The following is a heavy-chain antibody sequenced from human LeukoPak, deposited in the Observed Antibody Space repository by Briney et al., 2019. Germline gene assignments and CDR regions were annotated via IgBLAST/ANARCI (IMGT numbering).Heavy chain of an antibody. D-gene: IGHD2-2*01. CDR2: ISSSSSTI. V-gene: IGHV3-48*02. CDR3: ARDGGRALIVVVPAAIGDFDY. Sequence: GGSLRLSCAASGFTFSSYSMNWVRQAPGKGLEWVSYISSSSSTIYYADSVKGRFTISRDNAKNSLYLQMNSLRDEDTAVYYCARDGGRALIVVVPAAIGDFDYWGQGTLVTVSS. J-gene: IGHJ4*02. CDR1: GFTFSSYS.